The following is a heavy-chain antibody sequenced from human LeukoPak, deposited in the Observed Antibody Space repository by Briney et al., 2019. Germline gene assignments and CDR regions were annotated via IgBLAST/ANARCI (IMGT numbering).Heavy chain of an antibody. CDR2: IHPEGNEK. Sequence: GGSLRLSCAVPGFSFTNFWMSWVRQAPGRGLEWVANIHPEGNEKYHVESVKGRFTISRDNTKNLLFLQMNGLRVEDTAVYYRARGDGFSGDQRGQGTLVTVSS. CDR1: GFSFTNFW. D-gene: IGHD3-10*01. V-gene: IGHV3-7*04. J-gene: IGHJ4*02. CDR3: ARGDGFSGDQ.